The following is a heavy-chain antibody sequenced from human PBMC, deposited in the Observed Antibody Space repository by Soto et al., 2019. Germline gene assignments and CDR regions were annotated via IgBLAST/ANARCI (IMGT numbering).Heavy chain of an antibody. CDR3: AKGYDKNSPFDY. CDR1: GFTFDDYA. CDR2: ISWNSGSI. J-gene: IGHJ4*02. D-gene: IGHD5-12*01. V-gene: IGHV3-9*01. Sequence: GGSLRLSCAASGFTFDDYAMHWVRQAPGKGLEWVSGISWNSGSIGYADSVKGRFTISRDNAKNSLYLQMNSLRAEDTALYYCAKGYDKNSPFDYWGQGTLVTVSS.